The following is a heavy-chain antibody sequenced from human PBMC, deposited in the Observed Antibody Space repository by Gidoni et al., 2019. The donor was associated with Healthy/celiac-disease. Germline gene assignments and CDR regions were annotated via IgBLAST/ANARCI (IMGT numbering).Heavy chain of an antibody. D-gene: IGHD2-15*01. CDR3: ARAGGDIVVVVAATPDYDAFDI. Sequence: EVQLVASGGGLVKPGGSLRLSCAASGFTFSSYSMNWVRQAQGKGLEWVSSISSSSSDIYYADSVKGRFTISRDNAKNSLYLQMNSLRAEDTAVYYCARAGGDIVVVVAATPDYDAFDIWGQGTMVTVSS. CDR1: GFTFSSYS. V-gene: IGHV3-21*01. CDR2: ISSSSSDI. J-gene: IGHJ3*02.